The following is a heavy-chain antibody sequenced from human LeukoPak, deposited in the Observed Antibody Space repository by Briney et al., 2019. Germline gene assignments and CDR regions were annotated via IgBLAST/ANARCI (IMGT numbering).Heavy chain of an antibody. CDR1: GFTVSSNY. Sequence: GGSLRLSCAASGFTVSSNYMSWVRQAPGKGLEWVSSISSSSSYIYYADSVKGRFTISRDNAKNSLYLQMNSLRAEDTAVYYCARGAYSYGYYYYMDVWGKGTTVTVSS. V-gene: IGHV3-21*01. J-gene: IGHJ6*03. CDR3: ARGAYSYGYYYYMDV. CDR2: ISSSSSYI. D-gene: IGHD5-18*01.